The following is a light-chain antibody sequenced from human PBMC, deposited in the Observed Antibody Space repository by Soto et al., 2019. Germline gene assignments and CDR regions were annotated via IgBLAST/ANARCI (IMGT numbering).Light chain of an antibody. CDR2: GVT. CDR1: SIDVGGYDY. CDR3: SSYIHRRTLVV. J-gene: IGLJ2*01. V-gene: IGLV2-14*01. Sequence: QSALTQPASVSGSPGQSITISCTGTSIDVGGYDYVSWYQHHPGKAPKLMIYGVTNRPSGVSIRFSGSKSGNTASLTISGLQPEDEADYYCSSYIHRRTLVVLGGGTKLTVL.